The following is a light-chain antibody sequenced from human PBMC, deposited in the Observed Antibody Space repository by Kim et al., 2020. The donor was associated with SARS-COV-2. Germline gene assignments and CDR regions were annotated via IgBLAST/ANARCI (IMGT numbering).Light chain of an antibody. CDR2: AAS. CDR1: ESISSY. Sequence: ASVGDRVSITCRASESISSYLNWYQQKPGKAPKLLIYAASSLQSGVPSSFSGSGSGTDFTLTISSLQPEDFATYYCQQSYSTPPTFGGGTKVDIK. CDR3: QQSYSTPPT. V-gene: IGKV1-39*01. J-gene: IGKJ4*01.